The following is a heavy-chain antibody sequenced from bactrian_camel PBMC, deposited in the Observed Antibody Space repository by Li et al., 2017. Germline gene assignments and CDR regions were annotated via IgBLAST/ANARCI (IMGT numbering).Heavy chain of an antibody. CDR1: GFPFSANH. J-gene: IGHJ4*01. D-gene: IGHD4*01. Sequence: VQPVESGGGSVQPGGSLRLSCVASGFPFSANHMSWVRQPPGEKLEWISSITASGTTSYSNAVRGRFTISRDNAKNELYLQMDSLRLEDTATYYCAKGRPRLGLVAAELDRGQGTQVTVS. CDR2: ITASGTT. CDR3: AKGRPRLGLVAAELD. V-gene: IGHV3S1*01.